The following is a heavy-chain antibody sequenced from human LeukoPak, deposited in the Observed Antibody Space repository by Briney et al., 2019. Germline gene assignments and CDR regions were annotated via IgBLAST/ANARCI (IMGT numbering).Heavy chain of an antibody. CDR3: TTFDYAAFLI. CDR1: GFTVSSNY. V-gene: IGHV3-15*01. D-gene: IGHD4/OR15-4a*01. CDR2: IKSKTDGGTR. J-gene: IGHJ3*02. Sequence: GGSLRLSCAASGFTVSSNYMSWVRQAPGKGLEWVGRIKSKTDGGTRDYAAPVKGRFTISRDDSKNTLYLQMNSLKTEDTAVYYCTTFDYAAFLIWGQGTMVTVSS.